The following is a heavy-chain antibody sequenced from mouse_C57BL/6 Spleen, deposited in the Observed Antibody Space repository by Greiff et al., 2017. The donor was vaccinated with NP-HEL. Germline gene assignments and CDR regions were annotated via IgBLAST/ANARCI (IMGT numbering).Heavy chain of an antibody. D-gene: IGHD1-1*01. J-gene: IGHJ1*03. V-gene: IGHV1-9*01. CDR2: ILPGGGST. Sequence: VQLQQSGAELMKPGASVKLSCKATGYTFTGYWIEWVKQRPGPGLEWIGEILPGGGSTKYNEKLKCNATFTAETSSNTAYMQLSSLTTEDSAIYYAARGDYGSSHWYFDVWGTGTTLTVSS. CDR1: GYTFTGYW. CDR3: ARGDYGSSHWYFDV.